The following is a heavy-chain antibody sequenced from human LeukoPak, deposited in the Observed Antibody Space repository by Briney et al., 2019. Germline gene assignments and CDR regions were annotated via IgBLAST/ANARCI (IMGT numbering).Heavy chain of an antibody. CDR2: INHSGST. CDR1: GGSFSGYY. D-gene: IGHD2-8*01. Sequence: SETLSLTCAVYGGSFSGYYWSWIRQPPGKGLEWIGEINHSGSTNYNPSLKSRVTISVDTSKNQFSLKLSSVTAADTAVYYCARGLRMVYATRIIEYFQPWGQGTLVTVSS. V-gene: IGHV4-34*01. J-gene: IGHJ1*01. CDR3: ARGLRMVYATRIIEYFQP.